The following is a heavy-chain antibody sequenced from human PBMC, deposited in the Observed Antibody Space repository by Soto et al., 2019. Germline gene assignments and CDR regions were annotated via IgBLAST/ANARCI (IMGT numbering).Heavy chain of an antibody. D-gene: IGHD3-22*01. V-gene: IGHV4-30-4*01. CDR2: IYYSGST. Sequence: PSETLSLTCTVSGGSISSGDYYWSWIRQPPGKGLEWIGYIYYSGSTYYNPSLKSRVTISVDTSKNQFSLKLSSVTAADTAVYYCASYQYYYDSSGYYFGYWGQGTLVTVSS. CDR1: GGSISSGDYY. J-gene: IGHJ4*02. CDR3: ASYQYYYDSSGYYFGY.